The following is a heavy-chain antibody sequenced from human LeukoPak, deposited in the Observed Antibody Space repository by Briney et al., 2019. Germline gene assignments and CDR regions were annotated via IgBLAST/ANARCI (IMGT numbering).Heavy chain of an antibody. V-gene: IGHV4-34*01. J-gene: IGHJ4*02. CDR1: GGSFSGYY. D-gene: IGHD5-12*01. CDR3: ARGWNSGYDQTFDY. CDR2: INHSGST. Sequence: SETLSLTCAVYGGSFSGYYWSWIRQPPGKGLEWIGEINHSGSTNYNPSLKSRVTISVDTSRNQFSLKLSSVTAADTAVYYCARGWNSGYDQTFDYWGQGTLVTVSS.